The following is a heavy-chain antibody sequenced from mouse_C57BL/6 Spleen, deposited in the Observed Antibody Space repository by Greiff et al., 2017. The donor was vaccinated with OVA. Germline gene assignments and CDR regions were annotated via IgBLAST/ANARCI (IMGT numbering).Heavy chain of an antibody. Sequence: QVQLQQSGPGLVQPSQSLSITCTVSGFSLTSYGVHWVRQSPGKGLEWLGVIWRGGSTDYNEAFMSRLSITKDNAKSQVFFKMNRLQADDTAIYYCAKDYGSSGFAYWGQGTLVTVSA. D-gene: IGHD1-1*01. V-gene: IGHV2-5*01. CDR3: AKDYGSSGFAY. CDR1: GFSLTSYG. CDR2: IWRGGST. J-gene: IGHJ3*01.